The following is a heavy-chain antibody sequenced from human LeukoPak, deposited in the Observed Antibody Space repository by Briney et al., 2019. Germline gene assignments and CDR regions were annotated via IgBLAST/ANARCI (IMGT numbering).Heavy chain of an antibody. CDR3: ARDLQDDYSNPWYYYYYMDV. V-gene: IGHV1-2*02. CDR1: GYTFTGYY. J-gene: IGHJ6*03. D-gene: IGHD4-11*01. Sequence: GASVKVSCKASGYTFTGYYMHWVRQAPGQGLEWMGWINPNSGGTSYAQKFQGRVTMTRDTSISTAYMELSRLRSDDTAVYYCARDLQDDYSNPWYYYYYMDVWGKGTTVTVSS. CDR2: INPNSGGT.